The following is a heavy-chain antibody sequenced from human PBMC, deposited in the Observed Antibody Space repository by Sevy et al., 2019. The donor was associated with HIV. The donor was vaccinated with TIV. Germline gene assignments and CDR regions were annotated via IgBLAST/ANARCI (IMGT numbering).Heavy chain of an antibody. J-gene: IGHJ4*02. CDR2: ISSSSSYI. CDR1: GFTFSSDS. V-gene: IGHV3-21*01. D-gene: IGHD3-22*01. CDR3: ARDRSIGAESSGYYLCDY. Sequence: GGSLRLSCAASGFTFSSDSMNWVHQAPGKGLEWVSSISSSSSYIYYADSVKGRFTISRDNAKNSLYLQMNSLRAEDTGVYYCARDRSIGAESSGYYLCDYWGQGTLVTVSS.